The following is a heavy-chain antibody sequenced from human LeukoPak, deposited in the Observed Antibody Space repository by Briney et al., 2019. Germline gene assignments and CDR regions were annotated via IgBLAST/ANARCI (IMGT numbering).Heavy chain of an antibody. CDR2: IYYSGST. CDR1: GGSISSSSYY. J-gene: IGHJ6*02. Sequence: SETLSLTCTVSGGSISSSSYYWGWIRQPPGKGLEWIGSIYYSGSTYYNPSLKSRVTISVDTSKKQFSVKLSSVTAADTAVYYCARLPGLYYGMDVWGQGTTVTVSS. V-gene: IGHV4-39*01. CDR3: ARLPGLYYGMDV.